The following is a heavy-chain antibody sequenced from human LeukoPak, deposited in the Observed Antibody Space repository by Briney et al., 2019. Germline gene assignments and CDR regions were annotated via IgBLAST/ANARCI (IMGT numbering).Heavy chain of an antibody. V-gene: IGHV4-39*01. CDR1: GGSISSSSYY. D-gene: IGHD1-26*01. CDR2: IYYSGST. CDR3: ARLPDRYSGSYLDY. Sequence: SETLSLTCTVSGGSISSSSYYWGWIRQPPGKGLEWIGSIYYSGSTYYNPSLKSRVTISVDTSKNQFSLKLSSVTAADTAVYYCARLPDRYSGSYLDYWGQGTLVTVSS. J-gene: IGHJ4*02.